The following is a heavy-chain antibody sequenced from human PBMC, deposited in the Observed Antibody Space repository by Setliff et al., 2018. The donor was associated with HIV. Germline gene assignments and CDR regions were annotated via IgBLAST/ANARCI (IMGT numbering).Heavy chain of an antibody. Sequence: GGSLRLSCAASGFTFSSYNMNWVRQAPGKGLEWVSYISSSGSITYYADSVKGRFTISRDNAKNSLYLQMNSLRDEDTAVYYCASGGWSTYYYYGMDVWGQGTTVTVSS. V-gene: IGHV3-48*02. CDR2: ISSSGSIT. CDR3: ASGGWSTYYYYGMDV. D-gene: IGHD6-19*01. CDR1: GFTFSSYN. J-gene: IGHJ6*02.